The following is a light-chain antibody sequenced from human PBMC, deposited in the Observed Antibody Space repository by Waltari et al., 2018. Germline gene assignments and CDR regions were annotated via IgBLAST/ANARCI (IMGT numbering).Light chain of an antibody. Sequence: DIQLTQSPSFLSASVGDRVTITCLASQGISSYLTWVQQKPGKAPKLLIYAASTLQSGVPSRFGGSGLATEFTLTISILQPEDFANYYRHHVNTYPLTFGGGTKVEIK. J-gene: IGKJ4*01. CDR2: AAS. CDR3: HHVNTYPLT. V-gene: IGKV1-9*01. CDR1: QGISSY.